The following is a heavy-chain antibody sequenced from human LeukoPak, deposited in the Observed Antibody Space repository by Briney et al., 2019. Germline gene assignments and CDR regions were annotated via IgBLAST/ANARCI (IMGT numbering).Heavy chain of an antibody. J-gene: IGHJ6*02. D-gene: IGHD4-17*01. V-gene: IGHV4-4*07. Sequence: SETLSLTCTVSGGSISSYYWGWIRQPAGKGLEWIGRIYTSGSTNYNPSLKSRVTMSVDTSKNQFSLKLSSVTAADTAVYYCARDLADYGDYGFYYYYGMDVWGQGTTVTVSS. CDR2: IYTSGST. CDR3: ARDLADYGDYGFYYYYGMDV. CDR1: GGSISSYY.